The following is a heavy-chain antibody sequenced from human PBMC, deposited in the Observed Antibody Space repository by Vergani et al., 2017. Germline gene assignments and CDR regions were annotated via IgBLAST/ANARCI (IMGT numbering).Heavy chain of an antibody. V-gene: IGHV3-30*02. D-gene: IGHD3-16*01. CDR2: IQFDGSNQ. J-gene: IGHJ4*02. Sequence: QVQLVESGGGVVQRGGSLRLSCATSGFTLSNYDMQWIRQGPGKGLEFVAFIQFDGSNQYYADSVKCRFTLSRDFSKTTLYLQMNSLRTDDTATYYCAKHFRGWGIDYWGQGTQVIVSS. CDR1: GFTLSNYD. CDR3: AKHFRGWGIDY.